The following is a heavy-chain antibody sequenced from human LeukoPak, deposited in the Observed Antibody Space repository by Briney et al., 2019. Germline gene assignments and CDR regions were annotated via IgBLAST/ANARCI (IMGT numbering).Heavy chain of an antibody. D-gene: IGHD5-24*01. CDR3: ARMATIVEAFDY. CDR2: INPNSGGT. CDR1: GYTFTGYY. Sequence: GASVKVSCKASGYTFTGYYMHWVRQAPGQGLEWMGWINPNSGGTNYAQKFQGWVTMTRDTSTSTVYMELSSLRSEDTAVYYCARMATIVEAFDYWGQGTLVTVSS. J-gene: IGHJ4*02. V-gene: IGHV1-2*04.